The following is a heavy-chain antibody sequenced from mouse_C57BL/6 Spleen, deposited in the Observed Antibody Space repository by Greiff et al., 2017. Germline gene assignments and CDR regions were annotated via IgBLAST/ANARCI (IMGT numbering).Heavy chain of an antibody. CDR3: ARGGTTVVVGDY. D-gene: IGHD1-1*01. Sequence: VQLQQPGAELVKPGASVKLSCKASGYTFTSYWMQWVKQRPGQGLEWIGEIDPSDSYTNYNQKFKGKATLTVDTSSSTAYMQLSSLTSEDSAVYYCARGGTTVVVGDYWGQGTSVTVSS. CDR1: GYTFTSYW. J-gene: IGHJ4*01. V-gene: IGHV1-50*01. CDR2: IDPSDSYT.